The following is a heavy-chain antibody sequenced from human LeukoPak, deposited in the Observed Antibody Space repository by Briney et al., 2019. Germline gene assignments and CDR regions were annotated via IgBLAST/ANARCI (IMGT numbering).Heavy chain of an antibody. V-gene: IGHV3-23*01. J-gene: IGHJ4*02. D-gene: IGHD7-27*01. CDR2: ISGSGGST. CDR1: GFTFSSYS. Sequence: GGSLRLSCAASGFTFSSYSMNWVRQAPGKGLEWVSAISGSGGSTYYADSVKGRFTISRDNSKNTLYLQMNSLRAEDTAVYYCAKLELGIVRWVYFDYWGQGTLVTVSS. CDR3: AKLELGIVRWVYFDY.